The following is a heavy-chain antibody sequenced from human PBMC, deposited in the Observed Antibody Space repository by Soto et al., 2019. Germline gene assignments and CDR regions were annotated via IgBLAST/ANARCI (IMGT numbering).Heavy chain of an antibody. CDR1: GDSIGTTHSY. V-gene: IGHV4-39*01. D-gene: IGHD2-8*01. Sequence: SETLSLTCTVSGDSIGTTHSYWAWIRQSPWKGLEWIGNIHYSGSTYYMPSLRSRVTLSVDTSKNQFSLRLTSVTAEDTAVYYCARHEGNGNVWPLDYWGQGXLVTVYS. J-gene: IGHJ4*02. CDR2: IHYSGST. CDR3: ARHEGNGNVWPLDY.